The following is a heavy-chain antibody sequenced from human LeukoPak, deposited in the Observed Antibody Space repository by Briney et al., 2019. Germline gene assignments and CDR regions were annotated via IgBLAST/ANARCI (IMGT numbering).Heavy chain of an antibody. V-gene: IGHV3-30*02. CDR1: GFTFSSYG. CDR3: AKPVDSSSWYGKGFNY. CDR2: IRYDGRNK. D-gene: IGHD6-13*01. Sequence: PGGSLRLSCAASGFTFSSYGMHWVRQAPGKGLEWVAFIRYDGRNKYYADSVKGRFTISRDNSKNTLYLQMNSLRAEDTAVYYCAKPVDSSSWYGKGFNYWGQGTLVTVSS. J-gene: IGHJ4*02.